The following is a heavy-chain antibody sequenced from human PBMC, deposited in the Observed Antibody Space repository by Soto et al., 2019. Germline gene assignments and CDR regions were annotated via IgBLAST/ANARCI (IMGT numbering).Heavy chain of an antibody. V-gene: IGHV3-21*01. J-gene: IGHJ4*02. Sequence: EVQLVESGGGLVKPGGSLRLSCAASGFTFSSYTMNWVRQAPGKGLEWVSSISRSSSYIYFADSVKGRFTISRDNAKNSLYLQMKSLRAEDTAVYYCGAATGAYWGQGTLVTVSS. CDR2: ISRSSSYI. D-gene: IGHD2-15*01. CDR3: GAATGAY. CDR1: GFTFSSYT.